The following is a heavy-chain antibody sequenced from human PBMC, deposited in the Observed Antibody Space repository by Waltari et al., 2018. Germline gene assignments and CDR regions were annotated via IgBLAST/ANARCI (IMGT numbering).Heavy chain of an antibody. CDR3: AKVEGYSYESPFDY. D-gene: IGHD5-18*01. V-gene: IGHV3-23*01. Sequence: EVQLLESGGGLVQPGGSLRLSCAASGFTFSSYAMSWVRQAPGKGLEWVSAISGSGGSTYAADAVKGRFTISRDNSKNTLYLQMNSLRAEDTAVYYCAKVEGYSYESPFDYWGQGTLVTVSS. CDR2: ISGSGGST. J-gene: IGHJ4*02. CDR1: GFTFSSYA.